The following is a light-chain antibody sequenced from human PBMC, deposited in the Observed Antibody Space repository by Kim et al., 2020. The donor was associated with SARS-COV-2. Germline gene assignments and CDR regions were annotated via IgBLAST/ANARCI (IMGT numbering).Light chain of an antibody. CDR1: SGHSSYA. CDR2: LNSDGSH. J-gene: IGLJ3*02. V-gene: IGLV4-69*01. Sequence: QPVLTQSPSASASLGASVKLTCTLSSGHSSYAIAWHQQQPEKGPRYLMKLNSDGSHSKGDGNPDRFSGSSSGAERYLTISSLQSEDEADYYCQTWGTGIWVFGGGTQLTVL. CDR3: QTWGTGIWV.